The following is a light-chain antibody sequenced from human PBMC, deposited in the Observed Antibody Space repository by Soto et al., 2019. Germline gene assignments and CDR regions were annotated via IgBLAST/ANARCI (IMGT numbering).Light chain of an antibody. CDR1: QSVSNN. CDR2: GAS. Sequence: EIVMTQSPATLSVSPGERATLSCRASQSVSNNLAWYQQKHGQTPRLLIYGASTRATGIPVRFSGSGSGTEFTLTISSLQSEDLAVYYCQQYNNWPPVTFGQGTKLEIK. V-gene: IGKV3-15*01. J-gene: IGKJ2*01. CDR3: QQYNNWPPVT.